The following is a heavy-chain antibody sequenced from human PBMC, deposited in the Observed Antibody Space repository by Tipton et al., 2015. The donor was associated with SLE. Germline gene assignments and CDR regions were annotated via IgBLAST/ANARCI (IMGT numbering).Heavy chain of an antibody. CDR3: ARGRIAVAGNHFDY. D-gene: IGHD6-19*01. Sequence: TLSLTCTVSGDSISTGNYYWSWIRQPAGKGLEWIGYIYYSGSTYYNPSLRNRVTISVDTSKNHFSLKLTSLTAADTAVYYCARGRIAVAGNHFDYWGQGTLVTVSS. CDR1: GDSISTGNYY. J-gene: IGHJ4*02. CDR2: IYYSGST. V-gene: IGHV4-61*10.